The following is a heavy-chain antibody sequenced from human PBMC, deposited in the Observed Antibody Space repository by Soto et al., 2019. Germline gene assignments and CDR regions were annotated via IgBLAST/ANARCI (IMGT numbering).Heavy chain of an antibody. CDR3: ARGGGRYCTNGVCYTGSGWYAGPHYGMDV. CDR2: IIPIFGTA. D-gene: IGHD2-8*01. J-gene: IGHJ6*02. CDR1: GGTFSSYA. V-gene: IGHV1-69*13. Sequence: SVKVSCKASGGTFSSYAISWLRQAPGQGLEWMGGIIPIFGTANYAQKFQGRVTITADESTSTAYMELSSLRSEDTAVYFCARGGGRYCTNGVCYTGSGWYAGPHYGMDVWGQGTTVTVSS.